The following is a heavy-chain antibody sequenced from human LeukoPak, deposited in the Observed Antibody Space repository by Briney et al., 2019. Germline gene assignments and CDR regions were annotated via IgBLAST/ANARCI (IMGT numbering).Heavy chain of an antibody. V-gene: IGHV3-23*01. J-gene: IGHJ4*02. CDR3: AKDQAGLYYDFWSGYLTAFDY. D-gene: IGHD3-3*01. CDR2: ISGSGGTT. CDR1: GFTFSSYA. Sequence: GGSLRLSCAASGFTFSSYAMSWVRQAPQKGLEWVSAISGSGGTTYYADSVKGRFTISRDNSKSTLYLQMNSLRAEDTAVYYCAKDQAGLYYDFWSGYLTAFDYWGQGTLVTVSS.